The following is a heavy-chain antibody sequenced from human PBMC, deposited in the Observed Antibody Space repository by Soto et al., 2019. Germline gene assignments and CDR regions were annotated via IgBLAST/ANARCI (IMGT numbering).Heavy chain of an antibody. CDR1: GGSISSGDYY. CDR3: ARAQGSGFLVS. V-gene: IGHV4-30-4*01. D-gene: IGHD3-10*01. J-gene: IGHJ4*02. CDR2: IYYSGST. Sequence: QVQLQESVPGLVKPSQTLSLTCTVSGGSISSGDYYWSWIRQPPGKGLEWSGYIYYSGSTYYNPSLKSRVTISGDTSKNQFSLKLSSVTAADTAVYYCARAQGSGFLVSWGQGTLVTVSS.